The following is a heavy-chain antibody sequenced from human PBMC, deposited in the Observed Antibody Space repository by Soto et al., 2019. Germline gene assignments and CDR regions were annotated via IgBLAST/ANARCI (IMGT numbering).Heavy chain of an antibody. CDR3: AREVGASSPPG. CDR2: ISYDGSEK. V-gene: IGHV3-30-3*01. D-gene: IGHD2-2*01. CDR1: GFTITRHA. J-gene: IGHJ4*02. Sequence: QVQLVESGGGVVQPGRSLRLSCAASGFTITRHAMHWVRQAPVKGLEWVAVISYDGSEKYYAESVKGRFTISRDSSKNTVYLQMDSLGPEDTAVCYCAREVGASSPPGWGQGTLVTVFS.